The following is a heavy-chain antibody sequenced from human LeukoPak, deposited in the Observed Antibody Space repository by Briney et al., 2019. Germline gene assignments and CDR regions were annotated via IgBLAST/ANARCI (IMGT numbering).Heavy chain of an antibody. CDR1: GFTFSSYI. V-gene: IGHV3-21*01. CDR2: ISSSSSYI. J-gene: IGHJ4*02. CDR3: ARVAIAAAGRATIDY. D-gene: IGHD6-13*01. Sequence: GGSLRLSCAASGFTFSSYIMNWVRQAPGKGLEWVSSISSSSSYIYYADSVKGRFTISRDNAKNSLYLQMNSLRAEDTAVYYCARVAIAAAGRATIDYWGQRTLVTVSS.